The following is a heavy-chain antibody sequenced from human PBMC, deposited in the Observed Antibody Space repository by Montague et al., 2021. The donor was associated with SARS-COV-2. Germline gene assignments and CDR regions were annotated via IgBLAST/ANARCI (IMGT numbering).Heavy chain of an antibody. CDR3: ASPKEGSGYYRPFDY. Sequence: SETLSLTCAVSGASVTSTNWWSWGRQPTGKGLEWIGEIYHTGNTNYSPSLKNRVSISLDKSKNQLSLRLNSVTAADTAVYYCASPKEGSGYYRPFDYWGQGILVTVSS. V-gene: IGHV4-4*02. CDR2: IYHTGNT. D-gene: IGHD3-22*01. CDR1: GASVTSTNW. J-gene: IGHJ4*02.